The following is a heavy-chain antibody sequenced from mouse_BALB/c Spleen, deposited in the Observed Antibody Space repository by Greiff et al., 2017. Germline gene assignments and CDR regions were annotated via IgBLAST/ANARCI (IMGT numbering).Heavy chain of an antibody. V-gene: IGHV6-6*02. CDR2: IRLKSNNYAT. CDR3: TRRTTALDY. Sequence: DVMLVESGGGLVQPGGSMKLSCVASGFTFSNYWMNWVRQSPEKGLEWVAEIRLKSNNYATHYAESVKGRFTISRDDSKSSVYLQMNNLRAEDTGIYYCTRRTTALDYWGQGTTLTVSS. J-gene: IGHJ2*01. D-gene: IGHD1-2*01. CDR1: GFTFSNYW.